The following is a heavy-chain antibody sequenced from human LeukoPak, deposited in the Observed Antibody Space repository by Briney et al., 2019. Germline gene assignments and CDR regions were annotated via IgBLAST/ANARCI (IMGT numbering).Heavy chain of an antibody. Sequence: PSETLSLTCAVYGGSFIDYYWSWLRQPPGKGLEWVANIKHDGSDAYYADSVSGRLTVSRDNAKNSLYLQMNSLRAEDAAVYYCVKGGWVHILDHWGQGALVTVSP. D-gene: IGHD2-21*01. CDR3: VKGGWVHILDH. J-gene: IGHJ4*02. V-gene: IGHV3-7*01. CDR1: GGSFIDYY. CDR2: IKHDGSDA.